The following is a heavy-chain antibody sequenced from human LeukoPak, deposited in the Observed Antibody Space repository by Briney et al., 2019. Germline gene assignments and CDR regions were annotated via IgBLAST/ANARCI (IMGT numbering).Heavy chain of an antibody. Sequence: GGSLRLSCAASGFTFSDYYMSWIRQAPGKGLEWVAYISSSGSNIHYADSVKGRFTISRDNSKNTLYLQMNSLRAEDTAVYYCAREYCRGDCLGFDYWGQGTLVTVSS. J-gene: IGHJ4*02. CDR3: AREYCRGDCLGFDY. V-gene: IGHV3-11*04. D-gene: IGHD2-21*02. CDR1: GFTFSDYY. CDR2: ISSSGSNI.